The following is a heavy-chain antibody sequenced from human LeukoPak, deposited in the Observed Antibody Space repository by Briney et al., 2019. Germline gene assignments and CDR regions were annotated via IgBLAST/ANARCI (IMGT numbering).Heavy chain of an antibody. CDR1: GFTFSSYW. D-gene: IGHD3-22*01. V-gene: IGHV3-7*01. J-gene: IGHJ5*02. CDR3: ARDRLAYYYDSSGYHALYNWFDP. CDR2: IKQDGSEK. Sequence: GGSLRLSCAASGFTFSSYWMSWVRQAPGKGLEWVANIKQDGSEKYYVDSVKGRFTISRDNAKNSLYLQMNSLRAEDTAVYYCARDRLAYYYDSSGYHALYNWFDPWGQGTLVAVSP.